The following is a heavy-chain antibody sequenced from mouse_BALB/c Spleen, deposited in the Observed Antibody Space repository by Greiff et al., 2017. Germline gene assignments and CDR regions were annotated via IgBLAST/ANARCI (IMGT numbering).Heavy chain of an antibody. V-gene: IGHV14-4*02. CDR1: GFNIKDYY. CDR2: IDPENGDT. CDR3: NEGTTGGY. J-gene: IGHJ2*01. D-gene: IGHD1-1*01. Sequence: DVQLVESGAELVRSGASVKLSCTASGFNIKDYYMHWVKQRPEQGLEWIGWIDPENGDTEYAPKFQGKATMTADTSSNTAYLQLSSLTSEDTAVYYCNEGTTGGYWGQGTTLTVSS.